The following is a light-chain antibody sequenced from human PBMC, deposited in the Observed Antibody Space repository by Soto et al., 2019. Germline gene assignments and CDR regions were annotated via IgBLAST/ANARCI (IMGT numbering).Light chain of an antibody. Sequence: DIQLTQSPSFLSASVGDRVTITCRASQGISSFLGWYQQKPGKAPKLLIYDVSTLQRGVPSRFSGSGSGTEFTLTISSLQPEDFATYYCQQLDSYPITFGQGTRLEIK. J-gene: IGKJ5*01. CDR2: DVS. V-gene: IGKV1-9*01. CDR3: QQLDSYPIT. CDR1: QGISSF.